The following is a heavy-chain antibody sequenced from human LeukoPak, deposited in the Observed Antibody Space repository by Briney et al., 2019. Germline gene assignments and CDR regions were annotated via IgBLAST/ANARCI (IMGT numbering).Heavy chain of an antibody. J-gene: IGHJ4*02. Sequence: GGSLRLSCAASGYTFSSYGLTWVRQAPGKGLEWVSTINGRGNNTYYADTVKGRFTISRDNSKNTLYLQMNSLRAEDTAIYYCAKVSVCYGCYFDYWGQGTLVTVS. D-gene: IGHD3-16*01. CDR3: AKVSVCYGCYFDY. CDR1: GYTFSSYG. V-gene: IGHV3-23*01. CDR2: INGRGNNT.